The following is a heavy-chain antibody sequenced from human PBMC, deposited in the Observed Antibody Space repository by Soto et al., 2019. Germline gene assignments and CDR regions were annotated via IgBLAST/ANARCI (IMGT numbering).Heavy chain of an antibody. D-gene: IGHD3-10*01. V-gene: IGHV4-39*01. Sequence: QLQLQESGPGLVKPSETLSLTCTVSGGSISSSSYYWGWIRQPPGKGLEWIGSIYYSGSTYYNPSLKSRVTISVDTSKNQFSLKLSSVTAADTAVYYCARLTYYYGSGSPIRWGQGTLVTVSS. CDR3: ARLTYYYGSGSPIR. CDR2: IYYSGST. J-gene: IGHJ4*02. CDR1: GGSISSSSYY.